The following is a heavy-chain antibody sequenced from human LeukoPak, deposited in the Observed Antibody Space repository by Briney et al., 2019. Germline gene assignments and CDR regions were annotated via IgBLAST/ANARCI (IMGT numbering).Heavy chain of an antibody. V-gene: IGHV3-74*01. CDR1: GFTFSSYW. CDR3: VVDNSGYYSLDY. D-gene: IGHD3-22*01. Sequence: GGSLRLSCAASGFTFSSYWMHWVRQAPGKGLVWVSRINTDGSSTSYADSVKGRFTISRDNAKNTLYLQMNSLRGEDTAVYYRVVDNSGYYSLDYWGQGTLVTASS. J-gene: IGHJ4*02. CDR2: INTDGSST.